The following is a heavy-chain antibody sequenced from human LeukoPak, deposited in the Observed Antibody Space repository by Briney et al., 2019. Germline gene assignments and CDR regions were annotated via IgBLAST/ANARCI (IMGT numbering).Heavy chain of an antibody. CDR1: GYTFTGYY. CDR3: AKAYYDHVDAFDI. CDR2: INPNSGGT. D-gene: IGHD1-26*01. Sequence: ASVKVSCKASGYTFTGYYMHWVRQAPGQGLDWMGRINPNSGGTNYAQKFQGRVTMTRDTSISTAYMELSRLRSDDTAVYYCAKAYYDHVDAFDIWGQGTMVTVSS. J-gene: IGHJ3*02. V-gene: IGHV1-2*06.